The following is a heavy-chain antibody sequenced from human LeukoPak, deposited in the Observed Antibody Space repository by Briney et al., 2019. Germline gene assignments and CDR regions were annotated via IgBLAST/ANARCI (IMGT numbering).Heavy chain of an antibody. CDR2: IYSDGSDT. V-gene: IGHV3-74*01. J-gene: IGHJ4*02. D-gene: IGHD1-1*01. Sequence: PGGSLRLSCAASGFTFSSNWMHWVRQAPGKGLVWVSRIYSDGSDTTYADSVKGRFTISRDNAKNTLSLQMNSLRAEDTALYYCATGILSTGLLNYWGQGTLVAVSS. CDR1: GFTFSSNW. CDR3: ATGILSTGLLNY.